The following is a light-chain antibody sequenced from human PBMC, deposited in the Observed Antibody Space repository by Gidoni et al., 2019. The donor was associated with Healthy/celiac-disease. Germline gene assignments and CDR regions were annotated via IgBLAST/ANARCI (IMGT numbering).Light chain of an antibody. J-gene: IGLJ2*01. CDR1: NIGSKS. CDR3: QVWDSSSDHVV. V-gene: IGLV3-21*02. Sequence: SYVLTQPPPVSVAPGETARITCGGNNIGSKSVHWYPQKPGQAPVLVVYDDSDRPSGMPERFSGSNSGNTATLTIGRVEAGDEADYYCQVWDSSSDHVVFGGGTKLTVL. CDR2: DDS.